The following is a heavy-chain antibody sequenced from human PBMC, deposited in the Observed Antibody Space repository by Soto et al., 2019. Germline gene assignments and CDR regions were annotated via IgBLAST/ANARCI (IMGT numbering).Heavy chain of an antibody. CDR1: GGSISSYY. CDR2: IYYSGST. CDR3: ATWGAGYCSSTSCSYYFDV. Sequence: SETLSLTCTVSGGSISSYYWSWIRQPPGKGLEWIGYIYYSGSTNYNPSLKSRVTISVDTSKNQFSLKLSSVTAADTAVYYCATWGAGYCSSTSCSYYFDVWGQGTRVTVSS. D-gene: IGHD2-2*01. J-gene: IGHJ4*02. V-gene: IGHV4-59*08.